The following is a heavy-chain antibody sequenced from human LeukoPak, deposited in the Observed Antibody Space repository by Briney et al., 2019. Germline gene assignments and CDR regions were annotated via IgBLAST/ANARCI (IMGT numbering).Heavy chain of an antibody. CDR3: ARGYCSGGSCYVHWFDP. CDR1: GYTFTSYA. CDR2: INAGNGNT. J-gene: IGHJ5*02. Sequence: ASVKVSCKASGYTFTSYALHWVRQAPGQRLEWMRWINAGNGNTKYSQKFQDRVTITRDTSASSAYMELSSLRSEDTTVYYCARGYCSGGSCYVHWFDPWGQGTLVTVSS. V-gene: IGHV1-3*01. D-gene: IGHD2-15*01.